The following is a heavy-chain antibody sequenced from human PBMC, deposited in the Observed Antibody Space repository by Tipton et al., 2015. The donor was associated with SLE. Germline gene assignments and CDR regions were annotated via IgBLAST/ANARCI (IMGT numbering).Heavy chain of an antibody. Sequence: PGLVKPSETLSLTCAVSGFSISSGYYWGWIRQPPGKGLEWVGSIYHTGSTFYNPSLKSRVTMSSDTSKTQFSLKLRSVTAADTARYYCARPDHHDSSALEVFYIWGQGTMVTVSA. J-gene: IGHJ3*02. CDR3: ARPDHHDSSALEVFYI. CDR1: GFSISSGYY. V-gene: IGHV4-38-2*01. D-gene: IGHD3-22*01. CDR2: IYHTGST.